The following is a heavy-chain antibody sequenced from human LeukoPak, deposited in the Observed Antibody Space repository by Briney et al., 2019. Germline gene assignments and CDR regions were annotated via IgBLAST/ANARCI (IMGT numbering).Heavy chain of an antibody. V-gene: IGHV3-21*01. D-gene: IGHD6-6*01. CDR3: ARIGYSSSSFDY. Sequence: SLPLPYAASGFTFRSYSMLWLGQAAGQGLPRVSSISSSSSYIYYADSVKGRFTISRDNAKNSLYLQMNSLRAEDTAVYYCARIGYSSSSFDYWGQGTLVTVSS. CDR1: GFTFRSYS. J-gene: IGHJ4*02. CDR2: ISSSSSYI.